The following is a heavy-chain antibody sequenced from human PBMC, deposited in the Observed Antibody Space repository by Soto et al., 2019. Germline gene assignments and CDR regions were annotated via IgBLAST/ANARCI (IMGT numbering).Heavy chain of an antibody. CDR1: AFSLSTSGVG. CDR2: ISWDDDK. CDR3: AHSAYFGTTGYYFFYFDY. V-gene: IGHV2-5*02. Sequence: QITLKESGPPLVRPTQTLTLTCTFSAFSLSTSGVGVGWIRQPPGKALEWLALISWDDDKRYSPSLRNRLTIPKDXXKXQXALTMTNMDPVDTATYFRAHSAYFGTTGYYFFYFDYWGQGTLVTVSS. J-gene: IGHJ4*02. D-gene: IGHD3-9*01.